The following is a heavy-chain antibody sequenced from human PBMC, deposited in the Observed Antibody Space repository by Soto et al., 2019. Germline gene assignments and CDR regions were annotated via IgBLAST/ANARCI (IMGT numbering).Heavy chain of an antibody. V-gene: IGHV4-39*01. J-gene: IGHJ6*02. Sequence: PSETLSLTCTVSGGSISSSSYYWGWIRQPPGKGLEWIGSIYYSGSTYYNPSLKSRVTISVDTSKNQFSLKLSSVTAADTAVYYCARAHRYFEWTIHSYGMGVWGQGTTVTVSS. CDR3: ARAHRYFEWTIHSYGMGV. D-gene: IGHD3-9*01. CDR1: GGSISSSSYY. CDR2: IYYSGST.